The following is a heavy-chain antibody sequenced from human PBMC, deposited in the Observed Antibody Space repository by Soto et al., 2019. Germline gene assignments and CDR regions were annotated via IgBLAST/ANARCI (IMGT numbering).Heavy chain of an antibody. CDR3: ARVGEVSGILGYCSSTSCPPVHYYYGMDV. V-gene: IGHV1-46*01. J-gene: IGHJ6*02. CDR1: GYTFTSYY. CDR2: INPSGGST. Sequence: ASVKVSCKASGYTFTSYYMHWVRQAPGQGLEWMGIINPSGGSTSYAQKFQGRVTMTRDTSTSTVYMELSSLRSEDTAVYYCARVGEVSGILGYCSSTSCPPVHYYYGMDVWGQGTTVTVSS. D-gene: IGHD2-2*01.